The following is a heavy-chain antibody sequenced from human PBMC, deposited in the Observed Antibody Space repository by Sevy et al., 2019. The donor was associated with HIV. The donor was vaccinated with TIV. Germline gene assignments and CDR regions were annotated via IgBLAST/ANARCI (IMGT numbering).Heavy chain of an antibody. CDR1: GFTFTSSA. CDR2: IVVGSGNT. V-gene: IGHV1-58*01. CDR3: AACKEDYYHYYGMDV. Sequence: ASVKVSCKASGFTFTSSAVQWVRQARGQRLEWIGWIVVGSGNTNYAQKFQERVTITRDMSTSTAYMELSSLRSEDTAVYYCAACKEDYYHYYGMDVWGQGTTVTVSS. J-gene: IGHJ6*02.